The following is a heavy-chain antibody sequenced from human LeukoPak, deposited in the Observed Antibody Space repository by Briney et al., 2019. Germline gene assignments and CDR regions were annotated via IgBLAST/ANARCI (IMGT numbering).Heavy chain of an antibody. Sequence: GGSLRLSCAASGFTFSSYAMHWVRQAPGKGLEWVAVISYDGSNKYYADSVKGRFTISRDNSKNTLYLQMNSLRAEDTAVYYCARGDHDYGDYGWVYWGQGTLVTVSS. CDR1: GFTFSSYA. CDR2: ISYDGSNK. CDR3: ARGDHDYGDYGWVY. D-gene: IGHD4-17*01. V-gene: IGHV3-30-3*01. J-gene: IGHJ4*02.